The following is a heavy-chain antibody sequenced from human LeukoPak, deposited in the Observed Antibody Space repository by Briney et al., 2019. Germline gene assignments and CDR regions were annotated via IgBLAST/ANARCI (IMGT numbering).Heavy chain of an antibody. CDR3: AKSFRRQLPYYFDY. CDR2: IRYDGSNK. D-gene: IGHD2-2*01. J-gene: IGHJ4*02. Sequence: GGSLRLSCAASGFTFSSYGMHWVRQAPGKGLEWVAFIRYDGSNKYYADSVKGRFTISRDNSKNTLYLQMNSLRAEDTAVYYCAKSFRRQLPYYFDYWGQGTLVTVSS. V-gene: IGHV3-30*02. CDR1: GFTFSSYG.